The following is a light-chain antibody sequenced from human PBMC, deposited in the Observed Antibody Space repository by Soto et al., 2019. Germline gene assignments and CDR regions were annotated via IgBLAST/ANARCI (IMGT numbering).Light chain of an antibody. J-gene: IGLJ2*01. CDR2: EVS. V-gene: IGLV2-14*01. CDR1: SSDVGGYNY. Sequence: QSALTQPASVSGSPGQSITISCTGTSSDVGGYNYVSWYQQHPGKAPKFMNYEVSNRPSGVSNRFSGSKSGNTASLTISGLQAEDEADYYCSSYTSSRTYVVFGGGTKLTVL. CDR3: SSYTSSRTYVV.